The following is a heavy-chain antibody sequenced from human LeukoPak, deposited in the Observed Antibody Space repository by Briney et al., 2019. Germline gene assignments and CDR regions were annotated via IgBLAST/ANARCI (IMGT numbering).Heavy chain of an antibody. V-gene: IGHV4-31*03. J-gene: IGHJ5*02. CDR3: ARGVQGWFAP. CDR1: GDSISSGAYY. Sequence: PSETLSLTCTVSGDSISSGAYYWTWVRQYPGTGLEWIGYISHIGTTYNNPSLKSRVSISVDTSRNQLSLRLTSVTAADTAVYYCARGVQGWFAPWGQGTLVTVSS. D-gene: IGHD3-10*01. CDR2: ISHIGTT.